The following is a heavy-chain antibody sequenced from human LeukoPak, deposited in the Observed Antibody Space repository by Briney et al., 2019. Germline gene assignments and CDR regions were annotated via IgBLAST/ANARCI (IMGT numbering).Heavy chain of an antibody. Sequence: SVKVSCKASGGTFSSYAISWVRQAPGQGLEWMGGIIPIFGTANYAQKFQGRVTITADESTSTAYMELGSLRSEDTAVYYCARVPPITIFGVVIEYYFDYWGQGTLVTVSS. J-gene: IGHJ4*02. CDR3: ARVPPITIFGVVIEYYFDY. CDR2: IIPIFGTA. D-gene: IGHD3-3*01. V-gene: IGHV1-69*13. CDR1: GGTFSSYA.